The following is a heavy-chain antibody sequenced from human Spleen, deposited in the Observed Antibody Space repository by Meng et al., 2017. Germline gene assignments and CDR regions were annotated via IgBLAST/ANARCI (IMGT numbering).Heavy chain of an antibody. CDR1: GYTFTGYY. Sequence: QVQLVQSGAEVKKPGASVKVSCKASGYTFTGYYMHWVRQAPGQGLEWMGRINPNSGGTNYAQKFQGRVTMTRDTSTAYMELRSLRSDDTAVYYCARDSNGIASALRTWGQGTLVTVSS. J-gene: IGHJ5*02. D-gene: IGHD6-13*01. CDR3: ARDSNGIASALRT. CDR2: INPNSGGT. V-gene: IGHV1-2*06.